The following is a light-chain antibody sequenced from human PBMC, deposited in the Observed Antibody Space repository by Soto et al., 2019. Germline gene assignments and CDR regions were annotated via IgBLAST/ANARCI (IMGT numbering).Light chain of an antibody. V-gene: IGKV3-11*01. Sequence: EIVMTQSPATLSLPPGERATLSCRASQSVSSYLAWYQQKPGQAPRLLIYDASNRATGIPARFSGSGSGTDFTLTISRLEPEDFAVYYCHHYGGSSWAFGQGTKVDIK. J-gene: IGKJ1*01. CDR2: DAS. CDR3: HHYGGSSWA. CDR1: QSVSSY.